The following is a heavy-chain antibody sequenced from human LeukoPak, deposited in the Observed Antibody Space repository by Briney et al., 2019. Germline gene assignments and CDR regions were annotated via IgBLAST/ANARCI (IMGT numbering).Heavy chain of an antibody. CDR2: IYYSGST. CDR3: ASDLGPNYYDSSGYLG. V-gene: IGHV4-59*12. CDR1: GGSISSYY. D-gene: IGHD3-22*01. Sequence: SETLSLTCTVSGGSISSYYWSWIRQPPGKGLEWIGYIYYSGSTNYNPSLKSRVTMSVDTSKNQFSLKLSSVTAADTAVYYCASDLGPNYYDSSGYLGWGQGTLVTVSS. J-gene: IGHJ4*02.